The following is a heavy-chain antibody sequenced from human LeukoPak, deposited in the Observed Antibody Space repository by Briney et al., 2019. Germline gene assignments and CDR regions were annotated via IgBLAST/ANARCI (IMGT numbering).Heavy chain of an antibody. D-gene: IGHD4-17*01. J-gene: IGHJ4*02. CDR2: INPSGGST. CDR3: AGDAMSSVTTSPHYFDY. Sequence: ASVKVSCKASGYTFTSYYMHWVRQAPGQGLEWMGIINPSGGSTSYAQKFQGRVTMTRDTSTSTVYMELSSLRSEDTAVYYCAGDAMSSVTTSPHYFDYWGQGTLVTVSS. V-gene: IGHV1-46*01. CDR1: GYTFTSYY.